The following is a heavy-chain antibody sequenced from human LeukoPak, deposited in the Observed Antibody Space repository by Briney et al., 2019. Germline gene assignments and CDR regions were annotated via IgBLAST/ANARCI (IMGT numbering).Heavy chain of an antibody. J-gene: IGHJ6*03. CDR2: INHGGST. V-gene: IGHV4-34*01. D-gene: IGHD6-13*01. Sequence: SETLPLTCAVYGGSFSGYYWSWIRQPPGKGLEWIGEINHGGSTNYNPSLKSRVTISVDTSKNQFSLKLSSVTAADTAVYYCARVYIAAARRHYYYYMDVWGKGTTVTVSS. CDR3: ARVYIAAARRHYYYYMDV. CDR1: GGSFSGYY.